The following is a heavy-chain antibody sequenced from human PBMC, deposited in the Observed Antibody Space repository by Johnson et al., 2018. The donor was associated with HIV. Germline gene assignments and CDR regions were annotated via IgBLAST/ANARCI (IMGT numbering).Heavy chain of an antibody. D-gene: IGHD6-19*01. CDR3: ARGLAVAGTENAFDI. Sequence: VQLVESGGGLIQPGGSLRLSCAASGFTFSSYDMHWVRQAPWKGLEWVPVLFSVGDVYYADPVKGRFIISRDNSKNMVYLQMNSLRPEDTAVYYCARGLAVAGTENAFDIWGQGTMVTVSS. J-gene: IGHJ3*02. CDR2: LFSVGDV. V-gene: IGHV3-66*03. CDR1: GFTFSSYD.